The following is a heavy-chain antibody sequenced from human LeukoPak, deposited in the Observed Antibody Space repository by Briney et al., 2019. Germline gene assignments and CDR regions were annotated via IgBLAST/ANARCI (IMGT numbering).Heavy chain of an antibody. Sequence: GASVKVSCKASGYTFTSYGISWVRQAPGQGLEWMGWISAYNGNTNYAQKLQGRVTMTTDTSTSTAYMELRSLRSDDTAVYYCARDLGDVYGDCVVDYWGQGTLVTVSS. CDR1: GYTFTSYG. CDR2: ISAYNGNT. V-gene: IGHV1-18*01. D-gene: IGHD4-17*01. J-gene: IGHJ4*02. CDR3: ARDLGDVYGDCVVDY.